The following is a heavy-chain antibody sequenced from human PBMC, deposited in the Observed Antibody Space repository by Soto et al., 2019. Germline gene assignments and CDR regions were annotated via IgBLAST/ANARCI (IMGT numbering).Heavy chain of an antibody. V-gene: IGHV4-61*01. CDR3: ARIVVGATVDL. CDR1: GDSVSSDRYF. CDR2: ISYTGDT. Sequence: KASETLSLTCSVSGDSVSSDRYFWTWIRQPPGKGLEWIAYISYTGDTNYNPSLKSRVTISVDTSRNQFSLTLTSVTAADTAVYFCARIVVGATVDLWGQGSLVTVSS. J-gene: IGHJ5*02. D-gene: IGHD1-26*01.